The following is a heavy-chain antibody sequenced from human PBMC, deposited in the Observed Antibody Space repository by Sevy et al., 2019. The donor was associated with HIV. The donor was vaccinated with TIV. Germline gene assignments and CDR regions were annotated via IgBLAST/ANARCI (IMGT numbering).Heavy chain of an antibody. CDR2: IVVGSDIT. J-gene: IGHJ3*02. V-gene: IGHV1-58*01. D-gene: IGHD3-16*01. Sequence: ASVKVSCKASGLTFTNSAVQWVRQARGQRLEWIGWIVVGSDITNYAQRFYERVTITSDMSTNTAYMEGSSLRPGDTAVYYCAGEDMTRFVGPLRVFDIWGQGTMVTVS. CDR1: GLTFTNSA. CDR3: AGEDMTRFVGPLRVFDI.